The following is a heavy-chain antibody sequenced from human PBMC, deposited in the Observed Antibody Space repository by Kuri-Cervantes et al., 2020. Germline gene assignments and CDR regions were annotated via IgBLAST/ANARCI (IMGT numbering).Heavy chain of an antibody. V-gene: IGHV1-2*02. CDR1: GYTFTGYY. CDR3: ARAGGEATDVFDY. J-gene: IGHJ4*02. Sequence: ASVKVSCKASGYTFTGYYMHWVRQAPGQGLEWMGWINPNSGGTNYAQKFQGRVTMTRDTSISTAYMELSRLRSEDTAVYYCARAGGEATDVFDYWGQGTLVTVSS. CDR2: INPNSGGT. D-gene: IGHD3-16*01.